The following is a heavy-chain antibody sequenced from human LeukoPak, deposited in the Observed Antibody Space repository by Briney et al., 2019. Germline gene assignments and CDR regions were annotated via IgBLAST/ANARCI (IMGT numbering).Heavy chain of an antibody. J-gene: IGHJ4*02. CDR1: GFSQSYYA. Sequence: PGGSLRHSCAASGFSQSYYAMREVGQAPGKEGQGVSTISDSGRSTYKADSVKGRFTMSRDNGKNTLRLQMDSLTAEDTAVYYCAKNGGYDFLPFFDNWGRGTLVTVSS. V-gene: IGHV3-23*01. CDR2: ISDSGRST. CDR3: AKNGGYDFLPFFDN. D-gene: IGHD5-12*01.